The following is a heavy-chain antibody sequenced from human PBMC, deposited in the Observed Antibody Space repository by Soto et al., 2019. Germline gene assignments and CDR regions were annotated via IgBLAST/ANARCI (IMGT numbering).Heavy chain of an antibody. Sequence: QVQLVESGGGVVQPGRSLRLSCAASGFSFSSYGMHWVRRAPGKGLQWVAVISYHGTNKNYAVSVKGRFTISRDNSKNTLYLEMNSLRTDDTATYYCAKDEYGDPTCYYNGMDVWGQGTTVTVSS. V-gene: IGHV3-30*18. J-gene: IGHJ6*02. CDR2: ISYHGTNK. CDR1: GFSFSSYG. CDR3: AKDEYGDPTCYYNGMDV. D-gene: IGHD4-17*01.